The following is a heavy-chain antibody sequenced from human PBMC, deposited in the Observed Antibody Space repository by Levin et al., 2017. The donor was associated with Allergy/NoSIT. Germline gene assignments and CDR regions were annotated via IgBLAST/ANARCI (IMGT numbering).Heavy chain of an antibody. Sequence: PGGSLRLSCTVSGGSISSSSYYWGWIRQPPGKGLEWIGSIYYSGSTYYNPSLKSRVTISVDTSKNQFSLKLSSVTAADTAVYYCARDFRGAWLSDAFDIWGQGTMVTVSS. D-gene: IGHD3-22*01. CDR1: GGSISSSSYY. V-gene: IGHV4-39*07. CDR2: IYYSGST. CDR3: ARDFRGAWLSDAFDI. J-gene: IGHJ3*02.